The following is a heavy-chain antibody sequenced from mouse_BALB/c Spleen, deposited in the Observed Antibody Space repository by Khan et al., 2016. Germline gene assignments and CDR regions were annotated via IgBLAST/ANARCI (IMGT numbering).Heavy chain of an antibody. CDR3: ARDPYAMDY. V-gene: IGHV9-4*02. Sequence: QIQLVQSGPELKKPGETVRISCKASGYTFTTAGMQWVQKMPGKGLKWIGWINTHSGVPTYAEDFTGRFAFSLETSASTAYLQISNLKNEDTATYFCARDPYAMDYWGQGTSVTVSS. CDR1: GYTFTTAG. CDR2: INTHSGVP. J-gene: IGHJ4*01.